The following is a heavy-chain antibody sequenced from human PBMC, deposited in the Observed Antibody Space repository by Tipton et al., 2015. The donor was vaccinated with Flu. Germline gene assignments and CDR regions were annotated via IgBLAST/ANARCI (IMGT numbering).Heavy chain of an antibody. CDR3: ARDKAAGV. CDR2: IYHSGST. J-gene: IGHJ6*02. Sequence: TLSLTCTVSGYSISSGYYWGWIRQPPGKGLEWIGSIYHSGSTYYNPSLKSLVTISVDTSMNQFSLKLSSVTAADTAVYYCARDKAAGVWGQGTTVTVSS. D-gene: IGHD6-13*01. CDR1: GYSISSGYY. V-gene: IGHV4-38-2*02.